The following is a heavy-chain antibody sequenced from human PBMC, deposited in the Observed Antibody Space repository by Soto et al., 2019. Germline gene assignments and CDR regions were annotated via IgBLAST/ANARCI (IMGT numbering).Heavy chain of an antibody. Sequence: EVRLIESGGGIERPGGSLRLSCEASGFTFINYAMTWVRQAPGKGLEWVSGIDDAGAYTYYAESMKGRFTISRDNSKNTVYLQMNGLRVEDTAVYYCAKDVSRSATMPCFDTWGQGTLVTVSS. CDR1: GFTFINYA. V-gene: IGHV3-23*01. J-gene: IGHJ5*02. D-gene: IGHD2-2*01. CDR3: AKDVSRSATMPCFDT. CDR2: IDDAGAYT.